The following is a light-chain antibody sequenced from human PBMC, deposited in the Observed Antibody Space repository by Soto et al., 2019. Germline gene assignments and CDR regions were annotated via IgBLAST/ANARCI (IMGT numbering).Light chain of an antibody. Sequence: QSVLTQSSSASASLGSSVKLTCTLSSGHSSYIIAWHQQQPGKAPRYLMKLEGSGSYNKGSGVPDRFSGSSSGADRYLTISSLQFEDEAEYYCETWDSNTRVFGGGTKLTVL. CDR2: LEGSGSY. V-gene: IGLV4-60*02. J-gene: IGLJ3*02. CDR3: ETWDSNTRV. CDR1: SGHSSYI.